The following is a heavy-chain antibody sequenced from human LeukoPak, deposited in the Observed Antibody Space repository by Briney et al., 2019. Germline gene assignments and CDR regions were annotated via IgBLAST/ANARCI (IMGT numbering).Heavy chain of an antibody. Sequence: GGALCLSCAASGCPFSSYTMSWVRQAPGKGLEWVSSISSSSHYIYFADSVKGRFIISRDNTKNSLFLQMTSLRAEDTAVYYCVKEATGHFDSWGQGTLVPVSS. D-gene: IGHD1-26*01. CDR1: GCPFSSYT. V-gene: IGHV3-21*01. J-gene: IGHJ4*02. CDR2: ISSSSHYI. CDR3: VKEATGHFDS.